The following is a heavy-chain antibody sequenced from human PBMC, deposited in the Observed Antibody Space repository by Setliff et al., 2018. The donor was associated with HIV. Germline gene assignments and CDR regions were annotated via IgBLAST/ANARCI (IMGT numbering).Heavy chain of an antibody. CDR1: EFIFSNYW. D-gene: IGHD2-21*02. V-gene: IGHV3-7*01. Sequence: PGGSLRLSCAASEFIFSNYWMNWVRQAPGEGLEWVANIKPDGTEKNYMDSVKGRFTISRDNAKRSLYLQMSSLRAEDTAVYYWAACSGDCFWGQGTLVTVSS. J-gene: IGHJ4*02. CDR3: AACSGDCF. CDR2: IKPDGTEK.